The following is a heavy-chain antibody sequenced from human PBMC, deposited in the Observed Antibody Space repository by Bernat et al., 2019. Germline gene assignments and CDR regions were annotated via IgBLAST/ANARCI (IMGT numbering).Heavy chain of an antibody. D-gene: IGHD2-15*01. CDR1: GFTFSSYG. CDR3: AKDTGVAAATPYYYGMDV. V-gene: IGHV3-30*18. J-gene: IGHJ6*02. Sequence: QVQLVESGGGVVQPGRSLRLSCAASGFTFSSYGMHWVRQAPGKGLEWVAVISYDGSNKYYADSVKGRFTISRDNSKNTLYLQMNSLRAEDTAVYYCAKDTGVAAATPYYYGMDVWGQGTTVTVSS. CDR2: ISYDGSNK.